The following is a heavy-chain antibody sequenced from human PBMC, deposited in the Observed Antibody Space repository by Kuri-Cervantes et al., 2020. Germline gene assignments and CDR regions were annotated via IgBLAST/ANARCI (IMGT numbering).Heavy chain of an antibody. Sequence: SQTLSLTCAVSGYSISSGYYWGWIRQPPGKGLEWIGYISNSGSSNYNPSLKSRVTTSVDKSKSQFSLRLSSVTAADTAVYYCVREKRPYGDYPPIFDYWGQGALVTVSS. V-gene: IGHV4-61*05. CDR1: GYSISSGYY. CDR2: ISNSGSS. CDR3: VREKRPYGDYPPIFDY. J-gene: IGHJ4*02. D-gene: IGHD4-17*01.